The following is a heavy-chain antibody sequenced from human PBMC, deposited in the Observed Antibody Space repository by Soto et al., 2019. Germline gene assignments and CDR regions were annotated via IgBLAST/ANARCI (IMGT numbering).Heavy chain of an antibody. Sequence: QLQLQESGPGLVKPSETLSLTCTVSGGSISSSSTYYWGWIRQPPGKGLEWIGSTNYSGRTFHNPSLKSRVTITVDTSNNQFFLKLSSVTAADTAMYYCARHPGRDVWGQGTTVTVSS. CDR2: TNYSGRT. V-gene: IGHV4-39*01. D-gene: IGHD1-26*01. CDR3: ARHPGRDV. J-gene: IGHJ6*02. CDR1: GGSISSSSTYY.